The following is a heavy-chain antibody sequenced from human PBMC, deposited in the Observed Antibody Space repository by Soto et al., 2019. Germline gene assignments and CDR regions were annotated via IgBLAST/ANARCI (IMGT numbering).Heavy chain of an antibody. CDR2: IWYDGSNK. CDR1: GFTFSSYG. J-gene: IGHJ6*02. D-gene: IGHD6-6*01. V-gene: IGHV3-33*01. Sequence: GGSLRLSCAASGFTFSSYGMHWVRQAPGKGLEWVAVIWYDGSNKYYADSVKGRFTISRDNSKNTLYLQMNSLRAEDTAVYYCAXDQYSSSSGYYYYGMDVWGQGTTVTVSS. CDR3: AXDQYSSSSGYYYYGMDV.